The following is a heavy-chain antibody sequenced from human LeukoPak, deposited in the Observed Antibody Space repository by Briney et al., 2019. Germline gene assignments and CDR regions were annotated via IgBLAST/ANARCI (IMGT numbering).Heavy chain of an antibody. CDR1: GYTFTGYY. J-gene: IGHJ5*02. D-gene: IGHD6-13*01. V-gene: IGHV1-2*02. CDR2: INPNSGGT. CDR3: AREVWQQLVGDWFDP. Sequence: GASVKVSCKASGYTFTGYYMHWVRQAPGQGLEWMGWINPNSGGTNYAQKFQGRVTMTRDTSISTAYMELSRLRSDDTAVYYCAREVWQQLVGDWFDPWGQGTLVTVSS.